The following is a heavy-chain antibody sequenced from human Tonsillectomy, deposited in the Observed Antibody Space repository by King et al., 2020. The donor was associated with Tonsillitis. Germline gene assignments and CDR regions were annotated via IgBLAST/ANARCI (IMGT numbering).Heavy chain of an antibody. CDR3: AREISLADAFDI. D-gene: IGHD1-1*01. Sequence: VQLQESGPGLVKPSETLSLTCTFSGGSLSSFFWCRIRQPPGKGLEWVGYIYYRGSTNYNPSLKSRVTISVDTSKSQFSLKPSSVTAADTAVYYCAREISLADAFDIWGQGTMVTVSS. V-gene: IGHV4-59*01. CDR2: IYYRGST. J-gene: IGHJ3*02. CDR1: GGSLSSFF.